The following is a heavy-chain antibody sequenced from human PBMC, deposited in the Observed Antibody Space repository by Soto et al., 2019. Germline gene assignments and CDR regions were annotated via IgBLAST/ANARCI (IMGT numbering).Heavy chain of an antibody. Sequence: QVQLVECGGGVVQPGTSLRLSCVVSGFTLSNTGVHWVRQAPGKGLEWVAMISHDGFSQHYVDSVRGRFTISRDNSKNTHYLQMDSLRPEVTSVYYCAKDWGSSGWFNWIDSWGQGTLVIVSS. V-gene: IGHV3-30*18. CDR1: GFTLSNTG. CDR3: AKDWGSSGWFNWIDS. CDR2: ISHDGFSQ. D-gene: IGHD6-13*01. J-gene: IGHJ5*01.